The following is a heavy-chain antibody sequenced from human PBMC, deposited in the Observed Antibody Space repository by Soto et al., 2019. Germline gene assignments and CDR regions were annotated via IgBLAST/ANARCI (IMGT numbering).Heavy chain of an antibody. CDR3: AREGVAVAGGGIYYYYYGMDV. Sequence: VGSLRLSCAASGFTFSSYSMNWVRQAPGKGLEWVSYISSSSSTIYYADSVKGRFTISRDNAKNSLYLQMNSLRDEDTAVYYCAREGVAVAGGGIYYYYYGMDVWGQGTTVTVSS. CDR1: GFTFSSYS. CDR2: ISSSSSTI. J-gene: IGHJ6*02. V-gene: IGHV3-48*02. D-gene: IGHD6-19*01.